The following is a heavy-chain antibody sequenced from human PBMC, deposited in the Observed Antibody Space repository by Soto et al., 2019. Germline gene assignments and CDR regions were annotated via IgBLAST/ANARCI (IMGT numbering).Heavy chain of an antibody. V-gene: IGHV5-51*01. CDR2: IYPGDSDT. CDR1: GYSFTSYW. J-gene: IGHJ4*02. D-gene: IGHD3-10*01. CDR3: ARHGYYGSGSYYERYFDY. Sequence: GESLKISCKGSGYSFTSYWIGWVRQMPGKGLEWMGIIYPGDSDTRYSPSFQGQVTISADKSISTAYLQWSSLKASDTAMYYCARHGYYGSGSYYERYFDYWGQGTLVTVSS.